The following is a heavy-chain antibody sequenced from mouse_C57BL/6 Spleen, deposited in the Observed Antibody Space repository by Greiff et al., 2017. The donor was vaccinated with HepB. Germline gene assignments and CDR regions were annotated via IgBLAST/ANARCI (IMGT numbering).Heavy chain of an antibody. D-gene: IGHD2-3*01. V-gene: IGHV3-6*01. CDR1: GYSITSGYY. CDR3: AREDYDGYYYAMDY. J-gene: IGHJ4*01. CDR2: ISYDGSN. Sequence: DVQLQESGPGLVKPSQSLSLTCSVTGYSITSGYYWNWIRQFPGNKLEWMGYISYDGSNNYNPSLKNRISITRDTSKNQFFLKLNSVTTEDTATYYCAREDYDGYYYAMDYWGQGTSVTVSS.